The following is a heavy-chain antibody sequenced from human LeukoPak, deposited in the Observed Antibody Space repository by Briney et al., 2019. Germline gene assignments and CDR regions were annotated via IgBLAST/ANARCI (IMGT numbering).Heavy chain of an antibody. J-gene: IGHJ4*02. V-gene: IGHV1-2*06. D-gene: IGHD5-12*01. CDR1: GYTFTGYY. CDR2: INPNSGGT. CDR3: ARDESVATDLIDY. Sequence: ASVKVSCKASGYTFTGYYMHWVRQAPGQGLEWMGRINPNSGGTNYAQKFQGRVTMTRDTSISTAYMKLSRLRSDDTAVYYCARDESVATDLIDYWGQGTLVTVSS.